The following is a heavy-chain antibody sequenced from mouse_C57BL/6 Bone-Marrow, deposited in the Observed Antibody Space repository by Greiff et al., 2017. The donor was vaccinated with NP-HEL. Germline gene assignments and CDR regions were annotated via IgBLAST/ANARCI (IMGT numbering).Heavy chain of an antibody. J-gene: IGHJ2*01. Sequence: VQLQQPGAELVRPGTSVKLSCKASGYTFTSYWMHWVKQRPGQGLEWIGVIDPSDSYTNYNQKFKGKATLTVDTSSSTAYMQLSSLTSEDSAVYYCARDCFYFDYWGQGTTPTVSS. CDR3: ARDCFYFDY. V-gene: IGHV1-59*01. CDR1: GYTFTSYW. CDR2: IDPSDSYT.